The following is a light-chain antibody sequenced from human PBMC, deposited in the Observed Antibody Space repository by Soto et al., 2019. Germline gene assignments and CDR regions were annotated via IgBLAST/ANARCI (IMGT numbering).Light chain of an antibody. V-gene: IGKV3-15*01. CDR1: HSVTTN. J-gene: IGKJ1*01. CDR2: RDT. Sequence: EIVMTQSPATLSASPGQRATLSCGASHSVTTNLAGNQQKPGQAPRLLIYRDTTRATGIPAKFSGSGSVTEFTLTIGSLQSEDFAVYYCQQYNNWPPWTFGQGTKVEIK. CDR3: QQYNNWPPWT.